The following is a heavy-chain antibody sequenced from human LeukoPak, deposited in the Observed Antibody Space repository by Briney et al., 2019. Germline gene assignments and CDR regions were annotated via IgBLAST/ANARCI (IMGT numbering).Heavy chain of an antibody. J-gene: IGHJ4*02. V-gene: IGHV3-53*01. CDR2: IYSGGTT. Sequence: PGGSLRLSCAASGFTVSSNYMSWVRQAPGKGLEWVSVIYSGGTTYYADSVKGRFTFSRDNSKNTVHLQMNSLRAEDTAMYYCARGLVGYCSGGTCPVAYWGQGTLVTVSS. CDR3: ARGLVGYCSGGTCPVAY. D-gene: IGHD2-15*01. CDR1: GFTVSSNY.